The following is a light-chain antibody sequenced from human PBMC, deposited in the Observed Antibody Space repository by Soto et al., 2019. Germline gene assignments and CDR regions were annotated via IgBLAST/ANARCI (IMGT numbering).Light chain of an antibody. J-gene: IGKJ1*01. CDR3: QQYNTYSRT. Sequence: DIQMTQSPSTLSASVGDRVTITCRASQSISSWLAWYQQKPGKAPNLLIFDASTLESGVPSRFSGSGSGTDFTLTISSLQPDDFATYSCQQYNTYSRTFGQGTNVEIK. CDR2: DAS. V-gene: IGKV1-5*01. CDR1: QSISSW.